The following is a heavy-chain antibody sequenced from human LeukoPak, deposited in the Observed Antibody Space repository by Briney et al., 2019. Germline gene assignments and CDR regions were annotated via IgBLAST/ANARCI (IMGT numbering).Heavy chain of an antibody. CDR2: IYYSGST. V-gene: IGHV4-39*07. Sequence: SETLSLTCTVSGGSISSSSYYWGWIRQPPGKGLEWIGSIYYSGSTYYNPSLKSRVTISVDTSKNQFSLKLSSVTAADTAVYYCAREGAMTTVTPFDYWGQGTLVTVSS. D-gene: IGHD4-17*01. CDR1: GGSISSSSYY. CDR3: AREGAMTTVTPFDY. J-gene: IGHJ4*02.